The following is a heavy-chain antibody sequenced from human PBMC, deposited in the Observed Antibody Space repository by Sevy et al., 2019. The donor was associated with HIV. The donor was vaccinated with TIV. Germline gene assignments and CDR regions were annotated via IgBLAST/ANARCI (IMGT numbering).Heavy chain of an antibody. Sequence: GGSLRLSCAASGFSFSDYYMTWIRQAPGKGLEWVSYISGSTNAIFSADSVKGRFIISRDNTKKSLYLRMNTLRAEDTAVYYCARVGSAASGGGFGAFDMWGQGTMVTVSS. J-gene: IGHJ3*02. CDR3: ARVGSAASGGGFGAFDM. V-gene: IGHV3-11*01. CDR2: ISGSTNAI. CDR1: GFSFSDYY. D-gene: IGHD3-10*01.